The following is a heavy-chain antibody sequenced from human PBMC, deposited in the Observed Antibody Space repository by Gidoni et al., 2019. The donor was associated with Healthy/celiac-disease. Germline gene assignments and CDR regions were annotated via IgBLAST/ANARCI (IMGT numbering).Heavy chain of an antibody. D-gene: IGHD6-13*01. V-gene: IGHV3-30*04. CDR1: GFTFSSYA. CDR3: ARGVADIAAAAPNRH. CDR2: ISYDGSNK. J-gene: IGHJ1*01. Sequence: QVQLVESGGGVVQPGRSLRLSCAASGFTFSSYAMHWVRQAPGKGLEWVAVISYDGSNKYYADSVKGRFTISRDNSKNTLYLQMNSLRAEDTAVYYCARGVADIAAAAPNRHWGQGTLVTVSS.